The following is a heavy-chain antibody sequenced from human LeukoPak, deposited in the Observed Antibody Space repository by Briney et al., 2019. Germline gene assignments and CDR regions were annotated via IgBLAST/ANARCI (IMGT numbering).Heavy chain of an antibody. Sequence: SETLSLTCTVSGGSISSYYWSWIRQPAGQGLEWIGRIYTSGSTNYNPSLKSRVTMSVDTSKNQFSLKLSSVTAADTAVYYCARILRYCSGGSCYSYFDYWGQGTLVTVSS. D-gene: IGHD2-15*01. V-gene: IGHV4-4*07. J-gene: IGHJ4*02. CDR3: ARILRYCSGGSCYSYFDY. CDR2: IYTSGST. CDR1: GGSISSYY.